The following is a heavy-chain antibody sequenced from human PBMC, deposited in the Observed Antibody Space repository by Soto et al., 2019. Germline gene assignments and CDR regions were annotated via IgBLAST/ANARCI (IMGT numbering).Heavy chain of an antibody. CDR2: IYYSGST. V-gene: IGHV4-59*01. Sequence: SETLSLTCTVSGGSISSYYWSWIRQPPGKGLEWIGYIYYSGSTNYNPSLKSRVTISVDTSKNQFSLKLSSVTAADTAVYYCGRADYDFLPGYYRYYFDYWGQGTRATVPS. D-gene: IGHD3-9*01. J-gene: IGHJ4*02. CDR3: GRADYDFLPGYYRYYFDY. CDR1: GGSISSYY.